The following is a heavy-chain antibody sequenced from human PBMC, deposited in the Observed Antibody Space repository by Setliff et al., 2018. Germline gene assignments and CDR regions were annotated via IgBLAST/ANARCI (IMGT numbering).Heavy chain of an antibody. CDR1: GYSISSGYY. Sequence: SETLSLTCAVSGYSISSGYYWGWIRQPPGKGLEWIGYIYYSGSTYYIPSLKSRVTISVDTSKNQFSLKLSSVTAADTAVYYCARVPRFTDTRNAFDIWGQGTMVTVSS. V-gene: IGHV4-31*11. CDR2: IYYSGST. CDR3: ARVPRFTDTRNAFDI. D-gene: IGHD5-18*01. J-gene: IGHJ3*02.